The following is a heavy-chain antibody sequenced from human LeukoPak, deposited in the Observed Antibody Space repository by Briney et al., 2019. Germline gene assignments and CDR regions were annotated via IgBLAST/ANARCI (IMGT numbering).Heavy chain of an antibody. D-gene: IGHD1-26*01. Sequence: PGGSLRLSCAASGFTFSSYSMNWVRQAPGKGLEWVSSISSSSSYIYYADSVQGRFTISRDNAKNSLYLQMNSLRAEDTAVYYCARGGIVGATGWNYWGQGTLVTVSS. CDR2: ISSSSSYI. CDR3: ARGGIVGATGWNY. CDR1: GFTFSSYS. V-gene: IGHV3-21*01. J-gene: IGHJ4*02.